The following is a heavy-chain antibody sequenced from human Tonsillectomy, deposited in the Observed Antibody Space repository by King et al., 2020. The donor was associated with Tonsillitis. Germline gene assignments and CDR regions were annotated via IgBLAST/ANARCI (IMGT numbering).Heavy chain of an antibody. V-gene: IGHV1-18*04. D-gene: IGHD3-10*01. Sequence: VQLVESGAEVKKPGASVTVSCKASGYTFTSYGLSWVRQAPGQGLEWMGWISAYNGNTNYAQKLQGRVTMTTDTSTSTAYMELRSLRSDDTAVYYCARGVSYGSGSYYGYDAFDIWGQGTMVTVSS. CDR2: ISAYNGNT. CDR3: ARGVSYGSGSYYGYDAFDI. CDR1: GYTFTSYG. J-gene: IGHJ3*02.